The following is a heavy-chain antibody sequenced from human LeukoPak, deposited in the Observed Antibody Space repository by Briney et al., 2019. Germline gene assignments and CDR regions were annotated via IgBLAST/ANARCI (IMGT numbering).Heavy chain of an antibody. J-gene: IGHJ4*02. Sequence: GGSLRLSCAASGFTFGSYAMCWVRQAPGKGLECVSAITSSGGSTYYADSVKGRFTISRDNSKNTLYLQMNSLRAEDTAVYYCAKVTLSAYYFDYWGQGSLVAVSS. CDR3: AKVTLSAYYFDY. V-gene: IGHV3-23*01. D-gene: IGHD2/OR15-2a*01. CDR1: GFTFGSYA. CDR2: ITSSGGST.